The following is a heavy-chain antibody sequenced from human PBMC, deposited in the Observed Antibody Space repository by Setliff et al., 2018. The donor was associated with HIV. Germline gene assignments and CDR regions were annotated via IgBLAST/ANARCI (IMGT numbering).Heavy chain of an antibody. CDR1: GGSISNYY. V-gene: IGHV4-59*01. CDR3: ARGDNYYYTSGTFHNGLDCFDF. CDR2: IYYTGST. J-gene: IGHJ3*01. Sequence: SETLSLTCTVSGGSISNYYWNWIRQPPGKGLGWTGYIYYTGSTNYDPSLKSRVTISLDTSKDQFSLKLSSVTAADTAIYYCARGDNYYYTSGTFHNGLDCFDFWGQGTMVTVSS. D-gene: IGHD3-10*01.